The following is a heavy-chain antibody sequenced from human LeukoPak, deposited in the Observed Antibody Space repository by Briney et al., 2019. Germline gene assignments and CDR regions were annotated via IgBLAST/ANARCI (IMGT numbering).Heavy chain of an antibody. V-gene: IGHV3-48*01. CDR1: GFTFSTSS. Sequence: GGSLMLTCAASGFTFSTSSMNWVRQTPGKGLEWISYIRGSSTTIYYADSVKGRFPISRDNAKNSLYLQMNDLRVEDTGVYFCARDARSHCGTDACYGPCFDYWGQGSLITVSS. J-gene: IGHJ4*02. D-gene: IGHD2-2*01. CDR3: ARDARSHCGTDACYGPCFDY. CDR2: IRGSSTTI.